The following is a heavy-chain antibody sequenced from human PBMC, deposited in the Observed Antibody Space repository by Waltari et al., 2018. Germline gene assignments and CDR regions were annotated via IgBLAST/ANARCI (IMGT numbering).Heavy chain of an antibody. CDR2: IHSDGGST. CDR1: GFTFSSYW. D-gene: IGHD2-2*01. V-gene: IGHV3-74*01. Sequence: EVQLVESGGGLVQPGGSLRLSCAASGFTFSSYWMHWVRQVPGKGLVGVSRIHSDGGSTSYADSVKGRFIISRDNAKNTLYLQMNSLRAEDTVVYYCARGASTRGDYWGQGTLVTVSS. CDR3: ARGASTRGDY. J-gene: IGHJ4*02.